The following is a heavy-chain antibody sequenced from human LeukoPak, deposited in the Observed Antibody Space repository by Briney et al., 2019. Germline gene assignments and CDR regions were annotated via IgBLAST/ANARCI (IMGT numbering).Heavy chain of an antibody. CDR2: LYSGGAA. D-gene: IGHD3-10*01. CDR1: GFSVRDNY. V-gene: IGHV3-53*01. J-gene: IGHJ4*02. Sequence: PGGSLRLSCAVSGFSVRDNYINWVRQTPGGGLECVSVLYSGGAAYYADSVKGRFTISRDTSKNTLSLQMNSLRVEDTALYYCARGTFSPQGSYFGHWGQGTRVTVSS. CDR3: ARGTFSPQGSYFGH.